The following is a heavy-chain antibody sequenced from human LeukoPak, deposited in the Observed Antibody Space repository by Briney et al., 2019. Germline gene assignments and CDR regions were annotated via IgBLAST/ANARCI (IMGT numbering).Heavy chain of an antibody. Sequence: PSETLSLTCNVSGGSMSSYYWSWIRQPPGKGLEWIGYIYYSGSTNYNPSLKSRVTISVDTSKNQFSLKLSSVTAADTAVYYCARVYSSSWSNAFDIWGQGTMVTVSS. CDR3: ARVYSSSWSNAFDI. J-gene: IGHJ3*02. D-gene: IGHD6-13*01. V-gene: IGHV4-59*01. CDR2: IYYSGST. CDR1: GGSMSSYY.